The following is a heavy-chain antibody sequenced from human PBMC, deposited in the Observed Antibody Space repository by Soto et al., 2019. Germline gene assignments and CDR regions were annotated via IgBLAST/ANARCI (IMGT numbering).Heavy chain of an antibody. D-gene: IGHD5-12*01. CDR1: GGSVSSGSYC. V-gene: IGHV4-61*01. J-gene: IGHJ6*02. CDR3: ARDRGGRWLQLTPSYYYYGMDV. Sequence: PSETLSLTCTVSGGSVSSGSYCWSWIRQPPGKGLEWIGYIYYSGSTNYNPSLKSRVTISVDTSKNQFSLKLSSVTAADTAVYYCARDRGGRWLQLTPSYYYYGMDVWGQGTTVTVSS. CDR2: IYYSGST.